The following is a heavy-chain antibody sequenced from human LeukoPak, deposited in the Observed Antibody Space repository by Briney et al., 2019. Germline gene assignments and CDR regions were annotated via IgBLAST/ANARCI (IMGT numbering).Heavy chain of an antibody. CDR2: IHYSGRT. J-gene: IGHJ4*02. Sequence: PSETLSLTCTVSGGSTNSYYWSWIRQPPGKGLEWNGYIHYSGRTNYNPSLKSRVTISVETSKNHFSLELSSVTAADTAVYYCARHSDILTGYPFDYWGQGTLVTASS. CDR3: ARHSDILTGYPFDY. CDR1: GGSTNSYY. V-gene: IGHV4-59*01. D-gene: IGHD3-9*01.